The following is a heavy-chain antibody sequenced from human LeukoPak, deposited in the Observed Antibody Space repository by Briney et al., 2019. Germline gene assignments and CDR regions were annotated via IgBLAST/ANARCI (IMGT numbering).Heavy chain of an antibody. D-gene: IGHD3-22*01. J-gene: IGHJ4*02. CDR2: ISYDGSNK. CDR3: ARDRVLRDSSGYYYDVMDY. V-gene: IGHV3-30-3*01. Sequence: PGGSLRLSCAASGFTFSSYAMHWVRQAPGKGLEWVAVISYDGSNKYYADSVKGRFTISRDNSKNTLYLQMNSLRAEDTAVYYCARDRVLRDSSGYYYDVMDYWGQGTLVTVSS. CDR1: GFTFSSYA.